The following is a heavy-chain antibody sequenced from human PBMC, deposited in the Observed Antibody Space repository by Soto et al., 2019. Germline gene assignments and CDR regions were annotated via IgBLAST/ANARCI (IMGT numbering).Heavy chain of an antibody. CDR1: GFSLSTSGMC. Sequence: SGPTLVNPTQTLTLTCTFSGFSLSTSGMCVSWIRQPPGKALEWLARIDWDDDKYYSTSLKTRLTISKDTSKNQVVLTMTNMDPVDTATYYCARDGLSEGPLDYWGQGTLVTVSS. CDR2: IDWDDDK. J-gene: IGHJ4*02. V-gene: IGHV2-70*11. D-gene: IGHD6-19*01. CDR3: ARDGLSEGPLDY.